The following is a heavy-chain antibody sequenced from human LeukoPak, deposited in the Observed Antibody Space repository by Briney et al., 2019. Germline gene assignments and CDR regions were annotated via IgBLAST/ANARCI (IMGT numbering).Heavy chain of an antibody. CDR3: ARFPGLLWFGELLDAFDI. CDR2: MNPNSGNT. V-gene: IGHV1-8*01. CDR1: GYTFTSYD. J-gene: IGHJ3*02. D-gene: IGHD3-10*01. Sequence: GASVKVSGKASGYTFTSYDINWVRQATGQGLEWMGWMNPNSGNTGYAQTFQGRVTMTRNTSISTAYMELSSLRSEDTAVYYCARFPGLLWFGELLDAFDIWGQGTMVTVSS.